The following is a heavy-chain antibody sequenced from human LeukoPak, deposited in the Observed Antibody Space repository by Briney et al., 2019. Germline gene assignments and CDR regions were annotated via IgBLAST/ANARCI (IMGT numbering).Heavy chain of an antibody. CDR1: GFTFNSYS. CDR2: ISSSSSSI. Sequence: PGGSLRLSCAASGFTFNSYSMNWVRQAPGKGLEWVSSISSSSSSIYYADSVKGRFTISRDNAKNSLYLQMNSLRAEDTALYYCAKGGSLTTGANFDYWGQGTLVTVSS. J-gene: IGHJ4*02. V-gene: IGHV3-21*04. D-gene: IGHD4-17*01. CDR3: AKGGSLTTGANFDY.